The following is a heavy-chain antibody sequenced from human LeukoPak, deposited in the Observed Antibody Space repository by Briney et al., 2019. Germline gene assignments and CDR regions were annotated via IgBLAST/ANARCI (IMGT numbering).Heavy chain of an antibody. CDR2: VTSRDDET. Sequence: GGSLRLSCAASGFTFSSYAMNWVRQAPGKGLEWVSSVTSRDDETYYADSVKGRFTISRDNSKNTLYLQMNSLRAEDTAVYYCAKDGDYYGSGSPYFDYWGQGTLVTVSS. D-gene: IGHD3-10*01. CDR1: GFTFSSYA. J-gene: IGHJ4*02. V-gene: IGHV3-23*01. CDR3: AKDGDYYGSGSPYFDY.